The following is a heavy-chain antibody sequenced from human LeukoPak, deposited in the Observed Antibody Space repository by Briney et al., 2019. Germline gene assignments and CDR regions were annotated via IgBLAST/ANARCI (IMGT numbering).Heavy chain of an antibody. CDR2: INSDGSST. Sequence: GGSLRLSCAASGFTFSSYWMHWVRQAPGKGLVWVSRINSDGSSTSYADSVKGRFTISRDNAKNTLYLQMNSLRAEDTAFYYCARDRSPAYGGSYFDAFDIWGQGTMVTVSS. CDR1: GFTFSSYW. CDR3: ARDRSPAYGGSYFDAFDI. V-gene: IGHV3-74*01. D-gene: IGHD1-26*01. J-gene: IGHJ3*02.